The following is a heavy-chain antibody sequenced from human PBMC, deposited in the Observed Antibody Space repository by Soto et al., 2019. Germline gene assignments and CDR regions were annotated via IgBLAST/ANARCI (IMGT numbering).Heavy chain of an antibody. CDR1: GFTFSSYA. V-gene: IGHV3-30-3*01. CDR3: ARGRWDCSGGSCYSWVDYYYGMDV. Sequence: PGGSLRLSCAASGFTFSSYAMHWVRQAPGKGLEWVAVISYDGSNKYYADSVKGRFTISRDNSKNTLYLQMNSLRAEDTAVYYCARGRWDCSGGSCYSWVDYYYGMDVWGQGTTVTVSS. CDR2: ISYDGSNK. D-gene: IGHD2-15*01. J-gene: IGHJ6*02.